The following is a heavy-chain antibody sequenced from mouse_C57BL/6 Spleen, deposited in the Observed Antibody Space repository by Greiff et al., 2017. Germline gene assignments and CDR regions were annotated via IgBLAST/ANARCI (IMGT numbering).Heavy chain of an antibody. CDR2: INPNNGGT. V-gene: IGHV1-26*01. Sequence: EVQLQQSGPELVKPGASVKISCKASGYTFTDYYMNWVKQSHGKSLEWIGDINPNNGGTSYNQKFKGKATLTVDKSSSTAYMELRSLTSEDSAVYYCARGGDIYLDWWGQGTTLTVSS. J-gene: IGHJ2*01. CDR3: ARGGDIYLDW. CDR1: GYTFTDYY.